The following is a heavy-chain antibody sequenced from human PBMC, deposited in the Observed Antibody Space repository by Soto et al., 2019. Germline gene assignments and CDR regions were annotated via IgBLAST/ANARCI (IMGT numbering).Heavy chain of an antibody. CDR2: IYWDGER. CDR1: GFSLSTDGVG. Sequence: QITLKESGPTLVKPRQTLTLTCSFSGFSLSTDGVGVGWFRQPPGKALEWLAIIYWDGERRYSASLKSRLTSTSDTAKNLVVLTMTNMDPEDTATYFCVHRVRRPLVPGPSHTWFDPWGQGILVTVTS. J-gene: IGHJ5*01. D-gene: IGHD3-10*01. V-gene: IGHV2-5*02. CDR3: VHRVRRPLVPGPSHTWFDP.